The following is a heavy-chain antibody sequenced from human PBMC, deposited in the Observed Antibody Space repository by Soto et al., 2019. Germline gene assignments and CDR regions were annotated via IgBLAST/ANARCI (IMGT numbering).Heavy chain of an antibody. D-gene: IGHD3-10*01. J-gene: IGHJ6*02. CDR1: GGTFSSYA. CDR3: ARAYYYGSGPLSYGMDV. V-gene: IGHV1-69*13. Sequence: SVKVSCKASGGTFSSYAISWVRQAPGQGLEWMGGSIPIFGTANYAQKFQGRVTITADESTSTAYMELSSLRSEDTAVYYCARAYYYGSGPLSYGMDVWGQGTTVTVSS. CDR2: SIPIFGTA.